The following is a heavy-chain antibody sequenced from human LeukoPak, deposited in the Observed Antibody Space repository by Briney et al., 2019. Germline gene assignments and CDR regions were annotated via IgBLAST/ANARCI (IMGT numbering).Heavy chain of an antibody. CDR2: IYDSGTT. D-gene: IGHD1-1*01. Sequence: SETLSLTCTVSGGSISGYYWSWVRQPPGKGLEWIGYIYDSGTTNYNPSLKSRVTISEDTSKNQFSLKLTSVTAADTAVYYCAKKVESKWFDPWGQGTLVTV. CDR3: AKKVESKWFDP. J-gene: IGHJ5*02. V-gene: IGHV4-59*01. CDR1: GGSISGYY.